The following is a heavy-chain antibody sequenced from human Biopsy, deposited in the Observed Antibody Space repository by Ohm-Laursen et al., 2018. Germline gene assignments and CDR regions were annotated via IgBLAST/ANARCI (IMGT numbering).Heavy chain of an antibody. CDR1: GSTFSSHA. Sequence: GQALSLTCAASGSTFSSHAMSWVRQAPGKGLECVSVINGSGGSTYYADPVKGRFTISRDNSKNALYLQMNSLRAEDTAMYYCARDLYDFCGGCPFDPWGQGTLVTVS. CDR3: ARDLYDFCGGCPFDP. J-gene: IGHJ5*02. V-gene: IGHV3-23*01. D-gene: IGHD3-3*01. CDR2: INGSGGST.